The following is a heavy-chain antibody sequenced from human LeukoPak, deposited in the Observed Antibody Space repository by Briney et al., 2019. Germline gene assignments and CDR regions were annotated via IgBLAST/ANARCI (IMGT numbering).Heavy chain of an antibody. J-gene: IGHJ4*02. CDR2: IYYSGST. CDR3: ARQSIAVAGWGN. Sequence: PSETLSLTCTVSGGSISSSSYYWGWIRQPPGKGLEWIGSIYYSGSTYYNPALKSRVTISVDTSNNQFSLKLSSVTAADTAVHYCARQSIAVAGWGNWGQGTLVTVSS. CDR1: GGSISSSSYY. V-gene: IGHV4-39*01. D-gene: IGHD6-19*01.